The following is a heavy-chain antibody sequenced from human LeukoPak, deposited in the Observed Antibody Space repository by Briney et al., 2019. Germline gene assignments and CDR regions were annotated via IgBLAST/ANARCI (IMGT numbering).Heavy chain of an antibody. D-gene: IGHD2-21*01. J-gene: IGHJ4*02. CDR2: ISSSSRYI. Sequence: GGSLRLSCAASGFTFSSYSMNWVRQAPGKGLEWVSSISSSSRYIYYADSVKGRFTISRDNAKNSLYLQMNSLRAEDAAVYYCARAGIVAPDYWGQGTVVTVSS. CDR3: ARAGIVAPDY. CDR1: GFTFSSYS. V-gene: IGHV3-21*01.